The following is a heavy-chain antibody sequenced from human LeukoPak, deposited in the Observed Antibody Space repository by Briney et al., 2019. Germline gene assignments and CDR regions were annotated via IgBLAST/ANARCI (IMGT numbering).Heavy chain of an antibody. V-gene: IGHV3-30*02. CDR3: AKARPSIAATDFDY. Sequence: GGSLRPSCAASGFTFSSYGMHWVRQAPGKGLEWVAFIRYDGSNKYYADSVKGRFTISRDNSKNTLYLQMNSLRAEDTAVYYCAKARPSIAATDFDYWGQGTLVTVSS. CDR1: GFTFSSYG. CDR2: IRYDGSNK. J-gene: IGHJ4*02. D-gene: IGHD6-6*01.